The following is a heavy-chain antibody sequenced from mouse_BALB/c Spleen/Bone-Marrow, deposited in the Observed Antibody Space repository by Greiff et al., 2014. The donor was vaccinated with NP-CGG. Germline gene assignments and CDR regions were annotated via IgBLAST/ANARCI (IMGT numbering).Heavy chain of an antibody. CDR1: GYTFTNYF. D-gene: IGHD1-2*01. J-gene: IGHJ1*01. Sequence: QVQLQQPGAELVKPGASVKLSCKASGYTFTNYFVYWVKLRPGQGLGWIGEIDPSNDATNFNEKFKNKATLTVDRSSGTAYIQLSSLTSEDSAVYYCTRSGYYGYGWYFDVWGAGTTVTVST. CDR3: TRSGYYGYGWYFDV. V-gene: IGHV1S81*02. CDR2: IDPSNDAT.